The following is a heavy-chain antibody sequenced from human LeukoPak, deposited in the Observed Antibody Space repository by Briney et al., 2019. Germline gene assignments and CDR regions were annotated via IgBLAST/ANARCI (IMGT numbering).Heavy chain of an antibody. J-gene: IGHJ4*02. CDR2: IWYDGSNK. CDR1: GFTFSSYG. D-gene: IGHD5-24*01. CDR3: ARPSWRHGYGTLILDY. Sequence: GRSLRLSCAASGFTFSSYGMHWVRQAPGKGLEWVAVIWYDGSNKYYADSVKGRFTISRDNSKNTLYLQMNSLRAEDTAVYYCARPSWRHGYGTLILDYWGQGTLVTVSS. V-gene: IGHV3-33*01.